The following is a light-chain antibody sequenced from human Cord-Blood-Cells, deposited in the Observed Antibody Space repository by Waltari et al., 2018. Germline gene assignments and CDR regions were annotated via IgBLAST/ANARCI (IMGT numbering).Light chain of an antibody. Sequence: DIVMTQSPDSLAVSLGERATINCKFSPSVLYSSNNKNYLAWYQQKPGQPPTLLIYWASTRESGVPDRFSGSGSGTDFTLTISSLQAEDVAVYYCQQYYSTPYTFGQGTKLEIK. CDR3: QQYYSTPYT. J-gene: IGKJ2*01. V-gene: IGKV4-1*01. CDR1: PSVLYSSNNKNY. CDR2: WAS.